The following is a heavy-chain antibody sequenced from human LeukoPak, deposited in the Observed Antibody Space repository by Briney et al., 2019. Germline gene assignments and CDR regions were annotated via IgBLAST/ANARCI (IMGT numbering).Heavy chain of an antibody. CDR3: ASRSITMIMGDWFDP. J-gene: IGHJ5*02. Sequence: GGSLRLSCAASGFTFSSYAMHWVRQAPGKGLEWAAVISYDGSNKYYADSVKGRFTISRDNSKNTLYLQMNSLRAEDTAVYYCASRSITMIMGDWFDPWGQGTLVTVSS. D-gene: IGHD3-22*01. V-gene: IGHV3-30*04. CDR2: ISYDGSNK. CDR1: GFTFSSYA.